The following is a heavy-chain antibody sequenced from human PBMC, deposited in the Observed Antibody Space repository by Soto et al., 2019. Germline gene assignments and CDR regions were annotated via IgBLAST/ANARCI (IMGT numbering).Heavy chain of an antibody. D-gene: IGHD4-4*01. J-gene: IGHJ4*02. V-gene: IGHV4-38-2*01. Sequence: SETLSLTCAVSGYLISSGYYWGWIRQPPGKGLEWIGNVFHSGSTYYTPSLKSRATISVDTSNNQVSLRLTSVTAADAAVYYCVRVILNSHLDYWGQGTLVTVSS. CDR2: VFHSGST. CDR1: GYLISSGYY. CDR3: VRVILNSHLDY.